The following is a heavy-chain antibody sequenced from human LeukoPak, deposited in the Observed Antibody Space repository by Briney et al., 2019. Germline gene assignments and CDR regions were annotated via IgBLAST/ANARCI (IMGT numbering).Heavy chain of an antibody. CDR3: AKGHYYGSGSLDY. J-gene: IGHJ4*02. Sequence: PGGSLRLSCPASGFTFSSYAMHWVRQAPGKGLEWVAVISYDGSNKYYADSVKGRFTISRDNSKNTLYLQMNSLRAEDTAVYYCAKGHYYGSGSLDYWGQGTLVTVSS. V-gene: IGHV3-30*04. D-gene: IGHD3-10*01. CDR2: ISYDGSNK. CDR1: GFTFSSYA.